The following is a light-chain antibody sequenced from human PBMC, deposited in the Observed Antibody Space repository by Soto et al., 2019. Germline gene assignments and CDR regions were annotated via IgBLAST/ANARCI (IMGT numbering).Light chain of an antibody. CDR1: QDLTNY. CDR3: QQYVNLPYT. V-gene: IGKV1-33*01. Sequence: DIQMTQSPTSLAASVGDRVTITCQASQDLTNYLNWYQQKPGEAPKLRIYDTTTLQEGVPTRFSGGGYGTDFTVSINGLQPEDSAIYICQQYVNLPYTVGQGTKLEIK. J-gene: IGKJ2*01. CDR2: DTT.